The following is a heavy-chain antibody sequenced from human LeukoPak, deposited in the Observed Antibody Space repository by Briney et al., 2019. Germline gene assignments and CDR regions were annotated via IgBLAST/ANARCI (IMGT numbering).Heavy chain of an antibody. Sequence: GRSLRLSCAASGFTFSSYAMHWVRQAPGEGLEWVAVISYDGSNKYYADSVKGRFTISRDNSKNTLYLQMNSLRAEDTAVYYCARDLNYYYYMDVWGKGTTVTVSS. CDR1: GFTFSSYA. CDR2: ISYDGSNK. J-gene: IGHJ6*03. CDR3: ARDLNYYYYMDV. V-gene: IGHV3-30*04.